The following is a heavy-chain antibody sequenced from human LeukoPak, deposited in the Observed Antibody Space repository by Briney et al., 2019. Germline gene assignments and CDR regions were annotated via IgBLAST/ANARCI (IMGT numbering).Heavy chain of an antibody. Sequence: GESLKISCKGYGYSFSDYWIGWVRQMPGKGLEWMGIIFPGDSDTKYSPSFRGQVTISVDKSLSTAYLQWTSLRASDTAIYYCARHGLGGCSGGRCFTSFHYYGMDVWGQGTTVTVSS. CDR1: GYSFSDYW. J-gene: IGHJ6*02. CDR2: IFPGDSDT. CDR3: ARHGLGGCSGGRCFTSFHYYGMDV. V-gene: IGHV5-51*01. D-gene: IGHD2-15*01.